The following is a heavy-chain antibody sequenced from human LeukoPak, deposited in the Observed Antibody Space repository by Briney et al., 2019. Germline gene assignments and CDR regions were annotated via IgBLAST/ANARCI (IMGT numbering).Heavy chain of an antibody. J-gene: IGHJ4*02. CDR1: GVTSSSYW. V-gene: IGHV3-7*01. CDR2: VNQDGSEQ. CDR3: ARAAAGGTVDY. D-gene: IGHD6-13*01. Sequence: PGGSLRLSCVVSGVTSSSYWMSSVRQAPGKGLGWVAKVNQDGSEQYYVDSVKGRFIISKDNAKNSLYLQMNSLRVEDTAVYYCARAAAGGTVDYWGQGTLVIVSS.